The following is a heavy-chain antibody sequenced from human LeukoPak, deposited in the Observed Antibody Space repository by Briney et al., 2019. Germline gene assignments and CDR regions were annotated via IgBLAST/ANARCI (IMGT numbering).Heavy chain of an antibody. CDR1: GGSISSYY. D-gene: IGHD3-10*01. V-gene: IGHV4-4*07. CDR3: AGDARARYYYGSGSYPGRTQLEFNWFDP. J-gene: IGHJ5*02. CDR2: IYTSGST. Sequence: PSETLSLTCTVSGGSISSYYWSWIRQPAGRGLEWIGRIYTSGSTNYNPSLKSRVTMSVDTSKNQFSLKLSSVTAADTAVYYCAGDARARYYYGSGSYPGRTQLEFNWFDPWGQGTLVTVSS.